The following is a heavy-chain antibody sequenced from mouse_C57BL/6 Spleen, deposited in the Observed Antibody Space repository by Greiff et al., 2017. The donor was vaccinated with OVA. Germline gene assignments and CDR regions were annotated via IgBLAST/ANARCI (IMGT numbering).Heavy chain of an antibody. J-gene: IGHJ4*01. CDR3: TITTVVDYAMDY. CDR1: GYTFTDYE. D-gene: IGHD1-1*01. CDR2: IDPETGGT. V-gene: IGHV1-15*01. Sequence: VQLQESGAELVRPGASVTLSCKASGYTFTDYEMHWVKQTPVHGLEWIGAIDPETGGTAYNQKFKGKAILTADKSSSTAYMELRSLTSEDSAVYYCTITTVVDYAMDYWGQGTSVTVSS.